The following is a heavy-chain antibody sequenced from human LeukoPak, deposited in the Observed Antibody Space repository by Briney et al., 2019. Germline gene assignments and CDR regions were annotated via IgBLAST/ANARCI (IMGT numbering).Heavy chain of an antibody. J-gene: IGHJ4*01. D-gene: IGHD2-8*01. V-gene: IGHV3-21*04. CDR2: ISSNSSYI. Sequence: RGSLRLSCAASGFTFSSYSMNWVRQAPGKGLEWVSSISSNSSYIYYADSVKGRFTISRDNAKNPLYLQMNSLRPEDMALYYCSTDPRLLIYWGHGTLVTVSS. CDR1: GFTFSSYS. CDR3: STDPRLLIY.